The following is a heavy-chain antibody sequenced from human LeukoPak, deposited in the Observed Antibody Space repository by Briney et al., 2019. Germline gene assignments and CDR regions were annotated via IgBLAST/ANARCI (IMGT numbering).Heavy chain of an antibody. J-gene: IGHJ4*02. Sequence: PGGSLRLSCAASGFTFSSYSMNWVRQAPGKGLEGVSSISSSSSYIYYADSVKGRFTISRDNAKNTLYLQMNSLRAEDTAVYYCAKDDYGDNIDYWGQGTLVTVSS. D-gene: IGHD4-17*01. CDR2: ISSSSSYI. CDR1: GFTFSSYS. V-gene: IGHV3-21*04. CDR3: AKDDYGDNIDY.